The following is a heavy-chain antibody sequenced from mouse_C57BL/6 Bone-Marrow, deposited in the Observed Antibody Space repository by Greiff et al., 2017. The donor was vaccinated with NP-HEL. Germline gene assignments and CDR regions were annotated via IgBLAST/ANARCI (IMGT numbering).Heavy chain of an antibody. CDR3: AKQAYGGYAMDY. V-gene: IGHV2-5*01. Sequence: QVHVKQSGPGLVQPSPRLALTCTVSGFSLTSYGVHWVRQSPGKGLEWLGVIWRGGSPDYNAAFMSRLSITKDNSKSQVFFKMNSLQADDTAIYDCAKQAYGGYAMDYWGQGTSVTVSS. CDR2: IWRGGSP. J-gene: IGHJ4*01. CDR1: GFSLTSYG. D-gene: IGHD1-1*01.